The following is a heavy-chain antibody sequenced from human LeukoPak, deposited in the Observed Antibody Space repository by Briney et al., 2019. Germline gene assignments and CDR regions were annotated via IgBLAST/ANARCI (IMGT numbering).Heavy chain of an antibody. Sequence: SETLSLTCTVSGGSISSSSYYWGWIRQPPGTGLEWIGSIYYSGSTYYNPSLKSRVTISVDTSKNQFSLKLSSVTAADTAVYYCARLGWELSIVNWFDPWGQGTLVTVSS. V-gene: IGHV4-39*07. CDR3: ARLGWELSIVNWFDP. CDR2: IYYSGST. D-gene: IGHD1-26*01. CDR1: GGSISSSSYY. J-gene: IGHJ5*02.